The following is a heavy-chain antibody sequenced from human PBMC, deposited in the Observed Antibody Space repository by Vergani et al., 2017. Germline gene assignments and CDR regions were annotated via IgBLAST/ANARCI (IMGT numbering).Heavy chain of an antibody. J-gene: IGHJ4*02. Sequence: QVQLVQSGAEVKKPGSSVKVSCKASGGTFSSYTISWVRQAPGQGLEWMGRIIPILGIANYGQKFQGRVTITADKSTSTAYMELSSLRSEDTAVYYCASSRGSSSWYAAGYWGQGTLVTVSS. CDR1: GGTFSSYT. CDR3: ASSRGSSSWYAAGY. V-gene: IGHV1-69*02. CDR2: IIPILGIA. D-gene: IGHD6-13*01.